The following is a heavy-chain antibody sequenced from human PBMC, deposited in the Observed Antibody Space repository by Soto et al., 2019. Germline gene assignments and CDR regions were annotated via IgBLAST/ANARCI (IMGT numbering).Heavy chain of an antibody. D-gene: IGHD5-12*01. CDR2: IYPGDSDT. Sequence: GESMKISCKGSGYRCTSYWIGWVRQMPGKGLEWMGIIYPGDSDTRYSPSFQGQVTISADKSISTAYLQWSSLKASDTAMYYCARNKYSGYDYYYYYGMDVWGQGTTVTVSS. J-gene: IGHJ6*02. V-gene: IGHV5-51*01. CDR3: ARNKYSGYDYYYYYGMDV. CDR1: GYRCTSYW.